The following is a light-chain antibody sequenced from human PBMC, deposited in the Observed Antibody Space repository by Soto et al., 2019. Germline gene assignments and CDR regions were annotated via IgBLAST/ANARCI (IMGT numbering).Light chain of an antibody. V-gene: IGKV3-20*01. Sequence: EIGLTQSLVTLSLSPGEGVTLSCRAGQIVTSSQLAWYQQKPGQAPRLLVFGASSRVLGIPDRFSGSGSGTDFTLTISRLEAEDFAVYYCHHSGSSPLTFGQGTRLEIK. CDR3: HHSGSSPLT. CDR1: QIVTSSQ. CDR2: GAS. J-gene: IGKJ5*01.